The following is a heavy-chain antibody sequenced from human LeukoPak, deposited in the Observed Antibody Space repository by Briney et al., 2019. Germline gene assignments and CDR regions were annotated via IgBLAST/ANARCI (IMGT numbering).Heavy chain of an antibody. CDR3: AIDGGYALHY. Sequence: GGSLRLSCAASGFTVSSNSMTWVRQAPGKGLEWVSVIYSGGSTYYADSVKGRFTISRDNSKNTLYFQMNSLRAEDTAVYYCAIDGGYALHYWGQGTLVTVSS. CDR2: IYSGGST. V-gene: IGHV3-53*01. J-gene: IGHJ4*02. D-gene: IGHD6-25*01. CDR1: GFTVSSNS.